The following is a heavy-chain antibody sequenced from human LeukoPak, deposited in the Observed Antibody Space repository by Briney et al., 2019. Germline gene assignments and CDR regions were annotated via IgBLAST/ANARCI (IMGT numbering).Heavy chain of an antibody. J-gene: IGHJ4*02. CDR1: GYSFTSNW. D-gene: IGHD3-22*01. V-gene: IGHV5-51*01. CDR2: IYPGDSDT. CDR3: ARTLYYDSSGYRPDY. Sequence: GESLKISCKGSGYSFTSNWIGWVRQMPGKGLEWVGIIYPGDSDTRYNPSFQGQVTISADKSINTAYLQWSSLKASDTAMYYCARTLYYDSSGYRPDYWGQGTQVTVSS.